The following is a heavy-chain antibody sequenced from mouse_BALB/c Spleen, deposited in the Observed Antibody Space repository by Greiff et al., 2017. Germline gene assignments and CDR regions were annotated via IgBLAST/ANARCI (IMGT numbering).Heavy chain of an antibody. D-gene: IGHD2-1*01. CDR2: ISTYSGNT. J-gene: IGHJ4*01. Sequence: QVQLQQSGPELVRPGVSVKISCKGSGYTFTDYAMHWVKQSHAKSLEWIGVISTYSGNTNYNQKFKGKATMTVEKSSSTAYMELARLTSEDSAIYYCAREGVIYYGKNYAMDYWGQGTSVTVSS. CDR1: GYTFTDYA. CDR3: AREGVIYYGKNYAMDY. V-gene: IGHV1-67*01.